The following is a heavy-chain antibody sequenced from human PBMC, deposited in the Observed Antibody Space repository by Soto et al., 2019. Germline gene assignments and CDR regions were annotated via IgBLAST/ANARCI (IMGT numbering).Heavy chain of an antibody. CDR1: GFTVSSNY. CDR3: ARCFGGTVPAHYCYYMDV. CDR2: IYSGGST. D-gene: IGHD2-2*01. J-gene: IGHJ6*03. Sequence: PGGSLRLSCAASGFTVSSNYMSWVRQAPGKGLEWVSVIYSGGSTYYADSVKGRFTISRHNSKNTLYLQMNSLRAEDTAVYYCARCFGGTVPAHYCYYMDVWGKGTTVTVSS. V-gene: IGHV3-53*04.